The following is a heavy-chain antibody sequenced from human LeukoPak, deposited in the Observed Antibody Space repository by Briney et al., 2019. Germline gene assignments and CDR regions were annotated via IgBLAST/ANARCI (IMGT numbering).Heavy chain of an antibody. CDR1: GYSISSGYY. CDR3: ARQITMIVNWFDP. V-gene: IGHV4-38-2*02. J-gene: IGHJ5*02. D-gene: IGHD3-22*01. CDR2: IYHSGST. Sequence: PSETLSLTCTVSGYSISSGYYWGWIRQPPGKGLEWIGSIYHSGSTYYNPSLKSRVTISVDTSKNQFSLKLSSVTAADTAVYYCARQITMIVNWFDPWGQGTLVTVSS.